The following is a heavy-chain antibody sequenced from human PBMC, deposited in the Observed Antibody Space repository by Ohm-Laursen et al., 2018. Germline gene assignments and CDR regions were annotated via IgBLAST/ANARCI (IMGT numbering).Heavy chain of an antibody. V-gene: IGHV4-61*02. D-gene: IGHD2-2*01. J-gene: IGHJ4*02. Sequence: SQTLSLTCTVSGYSIRSGYHWGWVRQPAGKGLQWIGRIHTSGSTNYNPSLKSRVTMSADTSKNQFSLKLSSVTAADTAVYYCARLYSSTYPGDYWGQGTLVTVSS. CDR2: IHTSGST. CDR3: ARLYSSTYPGDY. CDR1: GYSIRSGYH.